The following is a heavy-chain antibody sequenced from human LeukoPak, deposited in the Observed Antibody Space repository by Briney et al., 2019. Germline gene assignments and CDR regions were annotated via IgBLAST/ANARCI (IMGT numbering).Heavy chain of an antibody. Sequence: SETLSLTCTVSGGSISGTDLCWRWIRQLPGKGLEWIGNIHSTGNSFCNPSLKSRVTISIDTSKNQFSLKLSSVTAADTAVYYCEKDSHLDVWGHGTTVTVSS. CDR1: GGSISGTDLC. D-gene: IGHD2-15*01. J-gene: IGHJ6*02. CDR3: EKDSHLDV. CDR2: IHSTGNS. V-gene: IGHV4-39*01.